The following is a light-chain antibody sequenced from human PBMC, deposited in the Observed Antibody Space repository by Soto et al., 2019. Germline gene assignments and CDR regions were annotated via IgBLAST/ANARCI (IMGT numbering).Light chain of an antibody. J-gene: IGKJ4*01. Sequence: EIVLTQSPGTLSLSPGERVTLSCRARQSVSGNYLSWYQQKSGQAPRLLFYRASTRHTGIPDRFSGSGSGTDFSLIISRLEPEDYAVYYCQQYAGSPLTFGGGTKLEIK. CDR1: QSVSGNY. V-gene: IGKV3-20*01. CDR3: QQYAGSPLT. CDR2: RAS.